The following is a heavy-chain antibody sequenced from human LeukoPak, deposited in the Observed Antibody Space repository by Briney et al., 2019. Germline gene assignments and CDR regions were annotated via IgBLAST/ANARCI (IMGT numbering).Heavy chain of an antibody. J-gene: IGHJ5*02. D-gene: IGHD6-13*01. CDR3: ARLVSIAAAVNWFDP. CDR1: GGSFSGYY. CDR2: INHSGST. V-gene: IGHV4-34*01. Sequence: SETLSLTCAVYGGSFSGYYWSWIRQPPGKGLEWIGEINHSGSTNYSPSLKSRVTISVDTSKNQFSLKVSSVTAADTAVYYCARLVSIAAAVNWFDPWGQGALVTVSS.